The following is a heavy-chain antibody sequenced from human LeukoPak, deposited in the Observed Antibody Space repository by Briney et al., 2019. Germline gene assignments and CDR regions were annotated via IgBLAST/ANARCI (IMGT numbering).Heavy chain of an antibody. CDR1: GYTFTDYN. Sequence: ASVKVSCKTSGYTFTDYNIHWVRQAPGQGPEWMGWITPKNAATNYAQQLQGRITMTRVTSITTAYMELTNLISDDTAVYYCARGAGSGTYRRFD. CDR3: ARGAGSGTYRRFD. J-gene: IGHJ4*01. V-gene: IGHV1-2*02. CDR2: ITPKNAAT. D-gene: IGHD3-10*01.